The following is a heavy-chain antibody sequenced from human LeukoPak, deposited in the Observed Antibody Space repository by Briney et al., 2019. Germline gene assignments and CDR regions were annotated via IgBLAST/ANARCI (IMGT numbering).Heavy chain of an antibody. Sequence: GSLRLSCAASGFTFSIYWMSWVRQAPGKGLEWVANIKQDGSEKYYVDSVKGRFTISRDNAKNSLYLQMNSLRAEDTAVYYCAKYSSYYYYGMDVWGQGTTVTVSS. CDR2: IKQDGSEK. V-gene: IGHV3-7*01. J-gene: IGHJ6*02. CDR1: GFTFSIYW. CDR3: AKYSSYYYYGMDV. D-gene: IGHD2/OR15-2a*01.